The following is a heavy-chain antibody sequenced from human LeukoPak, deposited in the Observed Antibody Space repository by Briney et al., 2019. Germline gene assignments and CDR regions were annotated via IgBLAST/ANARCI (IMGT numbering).Heavy chain of an antibody. D-gene: IGHD1-26*01. J-gene: IGHJ5*02. CDR3: ARDGEVGVGRWFDP. CDR1: GFTFSNYN. V-gene: IGHV3-21*01. CDR2: ISSRSSYI. Sequence: GGSLRLSCAASGFTFSNYNMNWVRQAPGKGLEWVSSISSRSSYIYSADSVKGRFTISRDNAKNSLYLEMNSLRGEDTAVYFCARDGEVGVGRWFDPWGQGTLVTVSS.